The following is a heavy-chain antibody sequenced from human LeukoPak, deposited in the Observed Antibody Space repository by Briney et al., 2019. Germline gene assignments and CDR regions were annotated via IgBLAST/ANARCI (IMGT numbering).Heavy chain of an antibody. D-gene: IGHD3-10*01. CDR3: ARGRKVRGVITLDY. J-gene: IGHJ4*02. CDR1: GGSFSGYY. CDR2: INHSGST. Sequence: PSETLSLTCAVYGGSFSGYYWSWMRQPPGKGLEWIGEINHSGSTNYNPSLKSRVTISVDTSKNQFSLKLSSVTAADTAVYYCARGRKVRGVITLDYWGQGTLVTVSS. V-gene: IGHV4-34*01.